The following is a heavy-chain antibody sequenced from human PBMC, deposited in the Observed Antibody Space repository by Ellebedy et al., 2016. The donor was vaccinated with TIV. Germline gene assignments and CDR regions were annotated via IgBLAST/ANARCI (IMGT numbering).Heavy chain of an antibody. CDR2: LRPANGNT. CDR1: GLPFTSYD. CDR3: ASRIKMM. V-gene: IGHV3-23*01. J-gene: IGHJ4*02. D-gene: IGHD3-16*01. Sequence: GESLKISCEAFGLPFTSYDMSWIRQAPGKGLEWVSSLRPANGNTYYADSVKGRFTISRDNANNLLYLQMNSLRAEDTAVYYCASRIKMMWGQGTLVTVSS.